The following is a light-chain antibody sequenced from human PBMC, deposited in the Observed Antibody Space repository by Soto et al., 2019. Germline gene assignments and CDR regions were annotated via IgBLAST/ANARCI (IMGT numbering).Light chain of an antibody. CDR2: AAS. CDR3: QPRYSSSS. V-gene: IGKV1-9*01. Sequence: DIQLTQSPSFVSASVGERVSITCRASQDIGRYLAWYQQKPGEAPKLLISAASTLQSGVPSRFTGGGSGTDFTLTVTYLLPEDFATYYCQPRYSSSSFGQGTRLEMK. CDR1: QDIGRY. J-gene: IGKJ5*01.